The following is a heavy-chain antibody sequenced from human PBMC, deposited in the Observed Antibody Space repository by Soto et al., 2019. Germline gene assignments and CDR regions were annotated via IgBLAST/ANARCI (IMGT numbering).Heavy chain of an antibody. J-gene: IGHJ4*02. CDR3: ARVDTAMVIWGIFDY. Sequence: ASVKVSCKASGYTFTGYYMHWVRQAPGQGLEWMGWINPNSGGTNYAQKFQGWATMTRDTSISTAYMELSRLRSDDTAVYYCARVDTAMVIWGIFDYWGQGTLVTVSS. V-gene: IGHV1-2*04. D-gene: IGHD5-18*01. CDR1: GYTFTGYY. CDR2: INPNSGGT.